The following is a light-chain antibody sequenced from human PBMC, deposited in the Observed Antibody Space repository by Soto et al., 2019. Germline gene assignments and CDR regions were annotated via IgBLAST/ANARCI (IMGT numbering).Light chain of an antibody. V-gene: IGKV1-33*01. Sequence: DIQMTQSPSSLSASVGDRITITCQASQNINNYLNWYQQKPGRAPKLLIYDASNLEAGVPSRFRGSGSGTDFTFTISRLQPEDIATYYCQQYENLPTFGQGTRLEIK. CDR1: QNINNY. CDR3: QQYENLPT. J-gene: IGKJ5*01. CDR2: DAS.